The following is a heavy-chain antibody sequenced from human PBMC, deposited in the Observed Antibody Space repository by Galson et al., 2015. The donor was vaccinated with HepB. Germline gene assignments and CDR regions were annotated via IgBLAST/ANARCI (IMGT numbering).Heavy chain of an antibody. J-gene: IGHJ1*01. CDR1: GFIFDDYA. V-gene: IGHV3-9*01. CDR3: AKDRNRNFWSGYAHFQH. CDR2: ISWNSGNI. Sequence: YLRLSCAASGFIFDDYAMHWVRQTPGKGLVWVSGISWNSGNIVHAVSVKGRFTISRDNAKNSLYLQMNSLKTDDTALYYCAKDRNRNFWSGYAHFQHWGQGNLVTVSS. D-gene: IGHD3-3*01.